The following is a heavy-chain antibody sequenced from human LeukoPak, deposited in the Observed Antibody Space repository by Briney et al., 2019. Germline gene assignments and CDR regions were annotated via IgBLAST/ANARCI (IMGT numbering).Heavy chain of an antibody. CDR3: ARDRTRTLYYYDSSGPPRGY. V-gene: IGHV3-11*04. J-gene: IGHJ4*02. CDR2: ISSSGSTI. Sequence: PGGSLRLSCAASGFTFSDYYMSWIRQAPGKGLEWVSYISSSGSTIYYADSVKGRFTISRDNAKISLYLQMNSLRAEDTAVYYCARDRTRTLYYYDSSGPPRGYWGQGTLVTVSS. D-gene: IGHD3-22*01. CDR1: GFTFSDYY.